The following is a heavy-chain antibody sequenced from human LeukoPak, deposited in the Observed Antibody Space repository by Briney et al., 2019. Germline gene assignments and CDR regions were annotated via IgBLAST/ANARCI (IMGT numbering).Heavy chain of an antibody. CDR2: IYGSGST. V-gene: IGHV4-59*01. CDR3: AREGTSGTHLNWFDP. CDR1: GASISGYY. D-gene: IGHD1-1*01. Sequence: PSETLSLTCTVSGASISGYYWTWIRQPPGKGLEWIGHIYGSGSTNYNPSLKSRVTLSVDTSKNQFSLKLSSVTAADTAVYYCAREGTSGTHLNWFDPWGQGTLVTVSS. J-gene: IGHJ5*02.